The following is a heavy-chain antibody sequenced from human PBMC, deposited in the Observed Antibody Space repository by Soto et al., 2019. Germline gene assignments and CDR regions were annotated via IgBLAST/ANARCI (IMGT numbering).Heavy chain of an antibody. CDR1: GGTFSSYA. Sequence: QVQLVQSGAEVKKPGSSVKVSCKASGGTFSSYAISWVRQAPGQGLEWMGGIIPIFGTANYAQKFQGRVTITADKSTSTAYMEGSSLRSEDTAVYYCARDIGYSSSWAGGYGMDVWGQGTTVTVSS. J-gene: IGHJ6*02. D-gene: IGHD6-13*01. CDR3: ARDIGYSSSWAGGYGMDV. V-gene: IGHV1-69*06. CDR2: IIPIFGTA.